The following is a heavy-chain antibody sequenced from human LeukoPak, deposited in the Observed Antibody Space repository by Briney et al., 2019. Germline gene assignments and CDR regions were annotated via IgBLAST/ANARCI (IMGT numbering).Heavy chain of an antibody. J-gene: IGHJ4*02. V-gene: IGHV1-2*06. CDR3: ARDRLEYYYDSSGSASPFDY. CDR1: GYTFTGYY. CDR2: INPNSGGT. D-gene: IGHD3-22*01. Sequence: ASVKVSCKASGYTFTGYYMHWVRQAPGQGLEWMGRINPNSGGTNYAQKFQGRVTMTRDTSISTAYMELSRRRSDDTAVYYCARDRLEYYYDSSGSASPFDYWGQGTLVTVSS.